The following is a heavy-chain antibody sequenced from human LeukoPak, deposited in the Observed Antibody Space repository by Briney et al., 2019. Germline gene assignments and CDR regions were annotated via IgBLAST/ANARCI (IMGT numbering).Heavy chain of an antibody. D-gene: IGHD3-22*01. V-gene: IGHV4-4*02. CDR3: ARDDPYYDSSGSLDY. CDR1: GGSINSNNW. Sequence: SETLSLTCAVSGGSINSNNWWSWVRRPPGKGLEWIGEIYHSGSTNYNPPLKSRVTISGDKSKNQFSLKLSSVTAADTAIYYCARDDPYYDSSGSLDYWGQGTLVTVSS. J-gene: IGHJ4*02. CDR2: IYHSGST.